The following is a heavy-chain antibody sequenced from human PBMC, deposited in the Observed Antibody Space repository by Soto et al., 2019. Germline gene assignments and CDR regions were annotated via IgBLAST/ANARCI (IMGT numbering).Heavy chain of an antibody. CDR3: ARVERRTATTVVDAFDI. CDR2: MSHSGGT. CDR1: GGFVSSGSYY. Sequence: QVQLQQWGAGLLKPSETLSLTCAVYGGFVSSGSYYWSWIRQPPGKGLEWIGEMSHSGGTHFNPSLKSRVTISVDTSKNQFSLKMSSVTAAATALYYCARVERRTATTVVDAFDIWGPGTMVTVSS. V-gene: IGHV4-34*01. J-gene: IGHJ3*02. D-gene: IGHD1-1*01.